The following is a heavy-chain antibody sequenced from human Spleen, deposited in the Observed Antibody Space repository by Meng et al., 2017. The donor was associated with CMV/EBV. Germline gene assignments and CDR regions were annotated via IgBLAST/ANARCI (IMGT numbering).Heavy chain of an antibody. J-gene: IGHJ4*02. Sequence: GSLRLSCTVSGGSITSYYWSWIRQPPGKGLEWIGYVYYSGGTNYNPSLNSRVTMSIDTSKSQFSLKLTSVTAADTAVYYCARGSIVSPRFDSWGQGSLVTVSS. D-gene: IGHD5/OR15-5a*01. CDR2: VYYSGGT. CDR3: ARGSIVSPRFDS. V-gene: IGHV4-59*01. CDR1: GGSITSYY.